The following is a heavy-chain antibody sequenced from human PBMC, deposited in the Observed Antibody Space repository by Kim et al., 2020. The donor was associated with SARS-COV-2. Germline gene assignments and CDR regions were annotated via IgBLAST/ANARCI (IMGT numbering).Heavy chain of an antibody. CDR2: IYYSGST. D-gene: IGHD3-3*01. Sequence: SETLSLTCTVSGGSVSSGSYYWSWIRQPPGKGLEWIGYIYYSGSTNYNPSLKSRVTISVDTSKNQFSLKLSSVTAADTAVYYCASGSYDFWSGYHRKNNWFDPWGQGTLVTVSS. CDR3: ASGSYDFWSGYHRKNNWFDP. CDR1: GGSVSSGSYY. J-gene: IGHJ5*02. V-gene: IGHV4-61*01.